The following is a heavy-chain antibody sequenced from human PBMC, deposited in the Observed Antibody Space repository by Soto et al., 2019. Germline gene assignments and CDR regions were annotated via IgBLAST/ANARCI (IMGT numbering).Heavy chain of an antibody. D-gene: IGHD1-26*01. CDR1: GFTFSSYS. CDR2: ISSSSSYI. CDR3: AISGSPQGYYYYGMDV. Sequence: EVQLVESGGGLVKPGGSLRLSCAASGFTFSSYSMNWVRQAPGKGLEWVSSISSSSSYIYYADSAKGRFTISRDNAKNSLYLQMNSLRAEDTAVYYCAISGSPQGYYYYGMDVWGQGTTVTVSS. V-gene: IGHV3-21*01. J-gene: IGHJ6*02.